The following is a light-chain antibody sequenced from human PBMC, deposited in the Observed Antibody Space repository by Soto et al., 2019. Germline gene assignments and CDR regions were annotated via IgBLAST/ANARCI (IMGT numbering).Light chain of an antibody. J-gene: IGKJ1*01. CDR3: QHYNSYGT. V-gene: IGKV3-20*01. Sequence: EIVLTQSPGTLSLSPGEGATLSCRASESVASSYLAWYQQIPGQAPRLLIYGASSRATGIPDRFSGSGSGTDFTLTITRLQPEDFATYYCQHYNSYGTFGQGTKVDIK. CDR1: ESVASSY. CDR2: GAS.